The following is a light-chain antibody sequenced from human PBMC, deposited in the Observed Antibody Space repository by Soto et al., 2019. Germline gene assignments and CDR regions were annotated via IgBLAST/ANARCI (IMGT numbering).Light chain of an antibody. CDR1: QSVSSY. V-gene: IGKV3-11*01. Sequence: IVLTQSPATLSLSPGERATLSCRASQSVSSYLAWYQQKPGQALRLLIYDASTRTTGIPARFSGSGSGTDFTLTISSLEPEDFAVYYCQQRSNWPPITFGQGTRLEIK. J-gene: IGKJ5*01. CDR3: QQRSNWPPIT. CDR2: DAS.